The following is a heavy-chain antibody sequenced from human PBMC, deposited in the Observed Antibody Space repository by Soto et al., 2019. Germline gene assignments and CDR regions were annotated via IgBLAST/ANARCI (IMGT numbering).Heavy chain of an antibody. V-gene: IGHV3-33*01. CDR1: GFTFSNYG. J-gene: IGHJ6*02. D-gene: IGHD3-10*01. CDR2: IWYDGSNE. Sequence: QVQLVESGGGVVQPGRSLRLSCAASGFTFSNYGMHWVRQAPGKGLEWVAIIWYDGSNEYCADSVKGRFTISRDNSRNTLYLQLNRLRAEDTAVYYCARVRGRFYCSGSYDGVDVWGQGTTVTVSS. CDR3: ARVRGRFYCSGSYDGVDV.